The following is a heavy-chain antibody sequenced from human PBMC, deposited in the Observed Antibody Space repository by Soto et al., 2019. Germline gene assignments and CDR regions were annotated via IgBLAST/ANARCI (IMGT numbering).Heavy chain of an antibody. CDR2: ISNVGSNK. J-gene: IGHJ5*02. CDR3: ASSRITTVRGVTKAGDWFYP. Sequence: QVQLVESGGGVVQPGRSLRLSCAASGFTFSSYAMHWVHNAPGKGLERVAVISNVGSNKYYADSVKGRFTISSDNSKNTLYLQMNILGAEARAVYYCASSRITTVRGVTKAGDWFYPWGQGTLVTVSS. D-gene: IGHD3-10*01. CDR1: GFTFSSYA. V-gene: IGHV3-30-3*01.